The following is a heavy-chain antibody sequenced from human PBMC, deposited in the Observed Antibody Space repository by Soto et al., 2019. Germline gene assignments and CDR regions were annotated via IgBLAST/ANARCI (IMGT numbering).Heavy chain of an antibody. CDR2: ISGSGGST. CDR1: GFTFSGYA. CDR3: ASCSSTSCYTGFDY. D-gene: IGHD2-2*02. Sequence: GGSLRFSCAASGFTFSGYAMSWVRQAPGKGLEWVSGISGSGGSTYYADSVKGRFTISRDNPKNTLYLQMNSLRAEDTAVYYCASCSSTSCYTGFDYWGQGTLVTVSS. J-gene: IGHJ4*02. V-gene: IGHV3-23*01.